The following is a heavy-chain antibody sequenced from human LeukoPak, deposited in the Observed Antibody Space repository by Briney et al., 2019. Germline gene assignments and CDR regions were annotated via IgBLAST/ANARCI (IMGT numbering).Heavy chain of an antibody. V-gene: IGHV1-69*13. Sequence: SVKVSCKASGGTFSSYAISWVRQAPGQGLEWMGGIIPIFGTANYAQKFQGRVTITADESTSTAYMELSSLRSEDTAVYYCAKSLRYDSSGYTDSDFDLWGRGTLVTVSS. CDR1: GGTFSSYA. D-gene: IGHD3-22*01. CDR3: AKSLRYDSSGYTDSDFDL. CDR2: IIPIFGTA. J-gene: IGHJ2*01.